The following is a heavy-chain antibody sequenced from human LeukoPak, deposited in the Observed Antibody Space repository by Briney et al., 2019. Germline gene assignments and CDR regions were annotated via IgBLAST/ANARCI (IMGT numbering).Heavy chain of an antibody. J-gene: IGHJ5*02. D-gene: IGHD2-15*01. V-gene: IGHV1-69*01. CDR2: IIPIFGTA. CDR3: AREVVVAATYNWFDP. CDR1: GGTFSSCA. Sequence: GSSVKVSCKASGGTFSSCAISWVRQAPGQGLEWMGGIIPIFGTANYAQKFQGRVTITADESTSTAYMELSSLRSEDTAVYYCAREVVVAATYNWFDPWGQGTLVTVSS.